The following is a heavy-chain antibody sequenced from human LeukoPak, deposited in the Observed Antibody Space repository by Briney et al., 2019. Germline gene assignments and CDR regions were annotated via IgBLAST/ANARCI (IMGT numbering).Heavy chain of an antibody. Sequence: GGSLRLSCAASGFTFSSYSMNWVRQAPGKGLEWVSSISSSSSYIYYADSVKGRFTISRDNSKNTLYLQMNSLRAEDTAVYYCARVWGSGYVDYWGQGTLVTVSS. D-gene: IGHD3-22*01. CDR3: ARVWGSGYVDY. CDR1: GFTFSSYS. J-gene: IGHJ4*02. V-gene: IGHV3-21*04. CDR2: ISSSSSYI.